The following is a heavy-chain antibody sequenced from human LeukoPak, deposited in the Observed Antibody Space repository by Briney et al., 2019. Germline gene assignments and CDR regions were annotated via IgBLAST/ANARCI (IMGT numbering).Heavy chain of an antibody. CDR2: IGPDRGNT. CDR1: GFTYYIYG. D-gene: IGHD6-13*01. V-gene: IGHV3-64*01. J-gene: IGHJ4*02. Sequence: GGSLRLSCAASGFTYYIYGMHWVSQAPGKGLEYVSGIGPDRGNTNYTNSSKCRFTISRDNSKYTLYLQMGSLTADDMAVYYCARGAQLTDYGGQGTLSTVS. CDR3: ARGAQLTDY.